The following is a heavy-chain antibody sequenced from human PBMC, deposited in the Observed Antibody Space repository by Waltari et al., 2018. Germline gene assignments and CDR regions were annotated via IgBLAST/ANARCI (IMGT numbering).Heavy chain of an antibody. CDR2: IYSGGST. CDR1: GFPFSSYA. CDR3: AKGGRYYGSGSYYYGMDV. J-gene: IGHJ6*02. V-gene: IGHV3-23*03. D-gene: IGHD3-10*01. Sequence: EVQLLESGGGLVQPGGSLRLSCAASGFPFSSYAMSWVLPAPGQGLEWVSVIYSGGSTYYADSVKGRFTISRDNAKNSLYLQMNSLRAEDMALYYCAKGGRYYGSGSYYYGMDVWGQGTTVTVSS.